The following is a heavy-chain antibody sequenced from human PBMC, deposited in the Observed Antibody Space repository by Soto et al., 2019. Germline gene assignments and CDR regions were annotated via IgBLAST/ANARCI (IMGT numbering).Heavy chain of an antibody. CDR1: GGSISSGDYY. J-gene: IGHJ3*02. D-gene: IGHD4-17*01. CDR2: IYYSGST. V-gene: IGHV4-30-4*01. Sequence: PSETLSLTCTVSGGSISSGDYYWSWIRQPPGKGLEWIGYIYYSGSTYYNPSLKSRVTISVDTSKNQFSLKLSSVTAADTAVYYCARVFLEDYGAPRDAFDIWGQGTTVTVSS. CDR3: ARVFLEDYGAPRDAFDI.